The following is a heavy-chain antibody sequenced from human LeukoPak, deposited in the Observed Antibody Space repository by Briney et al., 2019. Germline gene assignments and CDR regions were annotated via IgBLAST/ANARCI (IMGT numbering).Heavy chain of an antibody. CDR3: ARDFDFWSGYYDY. V-gene: IGHV3-30-3*01. D-gene: IGHD3-3*01. Sequence: GRSLRLSCAASGFTFSSYAMHWVRQAPGKGLEWVAVISYDGSNKYYADSVKGRFTISRDNSKNTLYLQMNSLRAEDTAVYYCARDFDFWSGYYDYWGRGPLVTVSS. J-gene: IGHJ4*02. CDR2: ISYDGSNK. CDR1: GFTFSSYA.